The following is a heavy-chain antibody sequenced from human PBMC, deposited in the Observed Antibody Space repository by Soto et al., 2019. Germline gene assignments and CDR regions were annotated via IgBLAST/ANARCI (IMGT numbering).Heavy chain of an antibody. CDR2: INPNSSGT. V-gene: IGHV1-2*04. J-gene: IGHJ4*02. CDR3: ALVDTTEAFDY. Sequence: ASVKVSCKASGYTFTDYYIHWVRQAPGQGLEWMGWINPNSSGTKCAQKFQHWVTMTRDTSISTAYMELGRLRSDDTAVYYCALVDTTEAFDYWGQGTLVTVSS. D-gene: IGHD5-18*01. CDR1: GYTFTDYY.